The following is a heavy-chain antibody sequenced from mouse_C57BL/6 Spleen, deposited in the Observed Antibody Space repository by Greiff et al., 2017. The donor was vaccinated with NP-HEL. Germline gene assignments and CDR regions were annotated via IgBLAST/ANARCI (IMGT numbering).Heavy chain of an antibody. CDR3: ERSHYGSSVYAMGY. CDR2: INPYNGDT. Sequence: VQLKESGPELVKPGASVKISCKASGYSFTGYFMNWVMQSHGKSLEWIGRINPYNGDTFYNQKFKGKATLTVDKSSSTAHMELRSLTSEDSAVYYCERSHYGSSVYAMGYWGQGTSVTVST. J-gene: IGHJ4*01. D-gene: IGHD1-1*01. V-gene: IGHV1-20*01. CDR1: GYSFTGYF.